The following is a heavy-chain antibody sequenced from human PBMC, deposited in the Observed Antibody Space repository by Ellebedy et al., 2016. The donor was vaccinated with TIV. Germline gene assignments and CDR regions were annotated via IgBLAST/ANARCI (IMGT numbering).Heavy chain of an antibody. J-gene: IGHJ6*02. V-gene: IGHV3-74*01. CDR2: INGDGSNI. CDR1: GFTFSSSW. Sequence: GESLKISCAASGFTFSSSWVHWVRQVPGKGLVWVARINGDGSNIGYADSVKGRFTISRDKAKDTVYLQMNSLRAKDTAVYYCGRDDRYGLDVWGQGTTVIVSS. CDR3: GRDDRYGLDV.